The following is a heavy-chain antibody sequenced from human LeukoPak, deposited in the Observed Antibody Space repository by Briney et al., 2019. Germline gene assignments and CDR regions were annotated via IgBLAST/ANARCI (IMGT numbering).Heavy chain of an antibody. V-gene: IGHV4-59*01. Sequence: SETLSLTCTVSGGSINSYYWSWIRQPPGKGLECIEYIYYSGSTNYNPSLKSRVTISVDTSKNQFSLKLSSVTAADTAVYYCARARDYYGSGSPPNWFDPWGQGTLVTVSS. D-gene: IGHD3-10*01. CDR3: ARARDYYGSGSPPNWFDP. CDR2: IYYSGST. CDR1: GGSINSYY. J-gene: IGHJ5*02.